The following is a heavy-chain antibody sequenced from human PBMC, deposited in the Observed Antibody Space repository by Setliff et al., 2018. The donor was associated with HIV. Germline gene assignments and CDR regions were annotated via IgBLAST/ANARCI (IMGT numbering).Heavy chain of an antibody. D-gene: IGHD6-13*01. CDR1: GGSINSYY. J-gene: IGHJ5*02. CDR2: IYYIGNT. Sequence: SETLSLTCSVSGGSINSYYWSWIRQPPGKGLEWIGYIYYIGNTNYNPSLKSRVTISVDTSKNQFSLKVSSVTAADTAVYYCARILVAAAGTGFDPWGQGILVTVSS. V-gene: IGHV4-59*12. CDR3: ARILVAAAGTGFDP.